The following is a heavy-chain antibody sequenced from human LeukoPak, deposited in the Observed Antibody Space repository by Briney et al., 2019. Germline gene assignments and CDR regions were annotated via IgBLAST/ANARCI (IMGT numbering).Heavy chain of an antibody. CDR1: GGSISSYY. CDR2: IYTSGST. D-gene: IGHD1-26*01. V-gene: IGHV4-4*07. J-gene: IGHJ6*03. CDR3: ARLLFSGSYPQPMGYYYYMDV. Sequence: SETLSLTCTVSGGSISSYYWSWIRQPAGKGLEWIGRIYTSGSTNYNPSLKSRVTMSVDTSKNQFSLKLSPVTAADTAVYYCARLLFSGSYPQPMGYYYYMDVWGKGTTVTVSS.